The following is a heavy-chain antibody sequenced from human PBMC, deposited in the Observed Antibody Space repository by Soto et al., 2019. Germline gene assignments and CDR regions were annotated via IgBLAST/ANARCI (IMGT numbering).Heavy chain of an antibody. CDR2: INTDGSTT. Sequence: EVQLVESVGGLVQPGGSLRLSCAASEFTFNNYWMHWVRQVPGKGLEWVSRINTDGSTTNYADSVMGRFTISRDNADNTVYLQMNSLRADDTAVYYCARGIYLKYGLDVWGQGATVTVSS. J-gene: IGHJ6*02. V-gene: IGHV3-74*01. CDR1: EFTFNNYW. D-gene: IGHD3-16*02. CDR3: ARGIYLKYGLDV.